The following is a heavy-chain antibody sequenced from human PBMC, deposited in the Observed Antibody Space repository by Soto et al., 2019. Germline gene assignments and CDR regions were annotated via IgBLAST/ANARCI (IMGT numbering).Heavy chain of an antibody. CDR1: GGSISSYY. D-gene: IGHD3-22*01. CDR2: IYTSGST. V-gene: IGHV4-4*07. Sequence: PSETLSLTCTVSGGSISSYYWSWIRQPAGKGLEWIGRIYTSGSTNYNPSLKSRVTMSVDTSKNQFSLKLSSVTAADTAVYYCARDSPYYDSSGYYLDYWGQGTLVTVSS. CDR3: ARDSPYYDSSGYYLDY. J-gene: IGHJ4*02.